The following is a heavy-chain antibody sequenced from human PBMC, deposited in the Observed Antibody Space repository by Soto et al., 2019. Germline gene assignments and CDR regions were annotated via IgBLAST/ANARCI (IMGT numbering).Heavy chain of an antibody. CDR2: INAGNGNT. J-gene: IGHJ3*02. CDR3: AVEDSSGYPGRLSAFDI. Sequence: ASVKVSCKASGYTFTSYAMHWVRQAPGQRLEWMGWINAGNGNTKYAQKFQGRVTITRDTSTSTVYMEQSSLRSEDTAVYYCAVEDSSGYPGRLSAFDIWGQGTMVTVSS. D-gene: IGHD3-22*01. V-gene: IGHV1-3*01. CDR1: GYTFTSYA.